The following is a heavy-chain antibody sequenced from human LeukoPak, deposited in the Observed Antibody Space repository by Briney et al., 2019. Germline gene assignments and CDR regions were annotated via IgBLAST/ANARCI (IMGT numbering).Heavy chain of an antibody. D-gene: IGHD3-10*01. CDR2: ISGSGGST. CDR3: AKDMGAGWWYYGSGSSPDY. J-gene: IGHJ4*02. V-gene: IGHV3-23*01. Sequence: GGSLRLSCAASGFTFSSYAMSWVRQAPGKGLEWVSAISGSGGSTYYADSVKGRFTISRDNSKNTLYLQMNSLRAEDTAVYYCAKDMGAGWWYYGSGSSPDYWGQGPLVTVSS. CDR1: GFTFSSYA.